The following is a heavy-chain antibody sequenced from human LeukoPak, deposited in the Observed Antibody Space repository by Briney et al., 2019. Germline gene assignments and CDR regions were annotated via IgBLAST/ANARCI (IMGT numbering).Heavy chain of an antibody. CDR3: AREGYYGSGSPPSLYFDY. J-gene: IGHJ4*02. CDR2: TSSDLNVK. V-gene: IGHV3-30-3*01. Sequence: GGSLRLSCAASGFTFRNYVIHWVRQAPGKGLEWVAVTSSDLNVKLYADSVKGRFTISRDNSRSTLSLQMNSLRTEDTAIYYCAREGYYGSGSPPSLYFDYWGQGTLVTVSS. CDR1: GFTFRNYV. D-gene: IGHD3-10*01.